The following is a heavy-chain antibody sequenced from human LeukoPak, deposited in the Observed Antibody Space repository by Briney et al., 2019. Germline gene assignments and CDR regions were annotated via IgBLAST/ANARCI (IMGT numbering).Heavy chain of an antibody. J-gene: IGHJ4*02. CDR3: ARGPYYYDSSGYYQVASYFDY. D-gene: IGHD3-22*01. V-gene: IGHV3-66*01. CDR2: IYSGGST. CDR1: GFTFSSYG. Sequence: GRSLRLSCAASGFTFSSYGMHWVRQAPGKGLEWVSVIYSGGSTYYADSVKGRFTISRDNSKNTLYLQMNSLRAEDTAVYYCARGPYYYDSSGYYQVASYFDYWGQGTLVTVSS.